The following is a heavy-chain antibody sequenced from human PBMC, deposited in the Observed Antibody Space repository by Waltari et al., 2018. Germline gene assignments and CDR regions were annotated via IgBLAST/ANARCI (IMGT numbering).Heavy chain of an antibody. V-gene: IGHV3-7*01. CDR2: IKKEGGVR. J-gene: IGHJ4*02. Sequence: EVQLVESGGGLVQPGGSLRLSCAAFGFTFSDYWMTWVRQAAGKGMEWVANIKKEGGVRYYVGSVKGRFTVSRDNAKNSLYLQMSSLRAEDTAVYYCARDRGYCGGDCYKNLDSWGQGTLVAVSS. CDR1: GFTFSDYW. CDR3: ARDRGYCGGDCYKNLDS. D-gene: IGHD2-21*01.